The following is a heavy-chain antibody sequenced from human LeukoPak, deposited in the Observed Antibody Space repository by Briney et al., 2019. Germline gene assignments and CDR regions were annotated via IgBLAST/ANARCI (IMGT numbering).Heavy chain of an antibody. D-gene: IGHD6-19*01. J-gene: IGHJ4*02. Sequence: SETLSLTCTASGGSISSSSYYWGWIRQPPGKGLEWIGSIYYSGSTYYNPSLKSRVTISVDTSKNQFSLKLSSVTAADTAVYYCARSGPYSSGWYHYFDYWGQGTLVTVSS. CDR3: ARSGPYSSGWYHYFDY. CDR1: GGSISSSSYY. CDR2: IYYSGST. V-gene: IGHV4-39*01.